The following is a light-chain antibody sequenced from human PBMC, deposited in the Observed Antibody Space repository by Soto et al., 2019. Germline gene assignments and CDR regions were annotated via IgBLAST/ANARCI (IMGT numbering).Light chain of an antibody. V-gene: IGKV3-15*01. CDR2: GAS. CDR1: QSISNH. CDR3: EQYDNWPPT. Sequence: EIVVTQSPATLSVSPGERATLSCRASQSISNHLAWYQQKPGQAPRLLIYGASSRATGIPARFSGSGSGTEFTLTISSLQSEDFAVYCCEQYDNWPPTFGQGTKVEIK. J-gene: IGKJ1*01.